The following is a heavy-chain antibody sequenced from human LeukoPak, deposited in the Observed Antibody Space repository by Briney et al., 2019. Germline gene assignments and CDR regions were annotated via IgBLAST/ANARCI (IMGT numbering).Heavy chain of an antibody. D-gene: IGHD6-13*01. CDR1: GYNFDKFG. CDR3: ARDTPQHLKRYDY. V-gene: IGHV1-18*01. J-gene: IGHJ4*02. CDR2: INTYNGNT. Sequence: ASVKVSRKASGYNFDKFGIAWVRQAPGQGLEWMGWINTYNGNTKYAQQIQGRVTMTTDTSTSTVYMELRSLRSDDTAVYFCARDTPQHLKRYDYWGQGTLVTVSS.